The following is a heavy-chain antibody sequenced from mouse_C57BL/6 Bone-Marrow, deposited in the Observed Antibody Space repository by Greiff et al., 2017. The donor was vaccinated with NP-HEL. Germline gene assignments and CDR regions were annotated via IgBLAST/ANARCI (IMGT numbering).Heavy chain of an antibody. V-gene: IGHV1-84*01. D-gene: IGHD2-2*01. CDR2: IYPGSGNT. CDR1: GYTFTDYY. J-gene: IGHJ3*01. CDR3: ARVRLRRTDGSWFAY. Sequence: QVHVKQSGPELVKPGASVKISCKASGYTFTDYYINWVKQRPGQGLEWIGWIYPGSGNTKYNEKFKGKATLTVDTSSSTAYMQLSSLTSEDSAVYFCARVRLRRTDGSWFAYWGQGTLVTVSA.